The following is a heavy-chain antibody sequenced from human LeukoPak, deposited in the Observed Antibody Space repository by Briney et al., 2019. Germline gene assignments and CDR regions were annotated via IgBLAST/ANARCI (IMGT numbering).Heavy chain of an antibody. V-gene: IGHV3-64*01. J-gene: IGHJ4*02. D-gene: IGHD6-19*01. Sequence: PGGSLRLSXAASGFTFSSYAMHWVRQAPGKGLEYVSAISSNGGSTYYANSVKGRFTISRDNSKNTLYLQMGSLRAEDMAVYYCARGLYSSGWFWGQGTLVTVSS. CDR3: ARGLYSSGWF. CDR1: GFTFSSYA. CDR2: ISSNGGST.